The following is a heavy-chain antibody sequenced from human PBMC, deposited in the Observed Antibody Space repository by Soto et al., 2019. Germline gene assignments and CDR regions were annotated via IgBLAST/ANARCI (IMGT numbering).Heavy chain of an antibody. Sequence: QLQLQESGSGLVKTSQTQSLTCAVSGGSISSGGYSWSWIRQPPGKGLEWIGYIYHSGSTYYNPSLKSLVTISVDRSKNQFSLQLSSVTAADTAVYYCARAGGLGAVAADYWGQGTLVTVSS. CDR1: GGSISSGGYS. V-gene: IGHV4-30-2*01. CDR2: IYHSGST. J-gene: IGHJ4*02. D-gene: IGHD6-19*01. CDR3: ARAGGLGAVAADY.